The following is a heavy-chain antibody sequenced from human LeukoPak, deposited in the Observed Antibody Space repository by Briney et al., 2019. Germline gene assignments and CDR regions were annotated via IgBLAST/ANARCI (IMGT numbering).Heavy chain of an antibody. Sequence: GGSLRLSCAASGFTFSSYSMNWVRQAPGKGLEWVSSISSSSSYIYYADSVKGRFTIPRDNSKNSLYLQMNSLRAEDTAVYYCARDLPNSDSSGNSCLVGYWGQGTLVTVSS. V-gene: IGHV3-21*01. CDR2: ISSSSSYI. J-gene: IGHJ4*02. CDR1: GFTFSSYS. CDR3: ARDLPNSDSSGNSCLVGY. D-gene: IGHD3-22*01.